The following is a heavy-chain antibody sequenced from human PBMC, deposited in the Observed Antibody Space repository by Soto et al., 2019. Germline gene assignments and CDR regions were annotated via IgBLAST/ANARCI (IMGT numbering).Heavy chain of an antibody. D-gene: IGHD3-10*01. CDR3: ARGLILWFGELSRRGGYYYYMDV. J-gene: IGHJ6*03. CDR1: GGSFSGYQ. CDR2: INDSGNI. V-gene: IGHV4-34*01. Sequence: QVQLQQWGAGLLKPSETLSLTCAVYGGSFSGYQWSWIRQTPGKGLEWIGEINDSGNINYNPSLKSRVTILLDTAKKQISLKPSSVTAADSAVYYCARGLILWFGELSRRGGYYYYMDVWGKGNTVTVSS.